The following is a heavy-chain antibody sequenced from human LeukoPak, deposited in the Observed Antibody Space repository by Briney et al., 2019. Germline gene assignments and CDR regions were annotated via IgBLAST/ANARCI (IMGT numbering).Heavy chain of an antibody. CDR1: GYSFTSYW. CDR2: IYPGDSDT. V-gene: IGHV5-51*01. Sequence: GESLKISCKGSGYSFTSYWIGWVCQMPGKGLEWMGIIYPGDSDTRYSPSFQGQVTISADKSISTAYLQWSSLKASDTAMYYCARLAVVPQDGSPYYYYYMDVWGKGTTVTISS. CDR3: ARLAVVPQDGSPYYYYYMDV. D-gene: IGHD4-23*01. J-gene: IGHJ6*03.